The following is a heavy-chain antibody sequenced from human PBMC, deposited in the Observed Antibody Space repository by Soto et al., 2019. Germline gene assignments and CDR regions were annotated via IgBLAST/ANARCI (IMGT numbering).Heavy chain of an antibody. CDR1: GFTFSSYA. J-gene: IGHJ4*02. CDR2: ISGSGGST. V-gene: IGHV3-23*01. CDR3: AKVGWEDSSGWADY. D-gene: IGHD6-19*01. Sequence: EVQLLESGGGLVQPGGSLRLSCAASGFTFSSYAMSWVRQAPGKGLEWVSAISGSGGSTYYADSVKGRFTISRDNSKNTLYLQMNSMRAEDTAVYYCAKVGWEDSSGWADYWGQGTLVTVSS.